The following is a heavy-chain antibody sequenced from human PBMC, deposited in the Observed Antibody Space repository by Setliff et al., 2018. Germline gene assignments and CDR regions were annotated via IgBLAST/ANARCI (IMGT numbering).Heavy chain of an antibody. CDR3: ASIKYYYDSSGYYYGDAFDS. Sequence: ASVKVSCKASGYTFTGYYMNWVRQAPGQGLEWMGGILPIFGTANYAQKFKARVTITTDESTSKAYMELSSLRSEDTAVYYCASIKYYYDSSGYYYGDAFDSWGQGTMVTVSS. J-gene: IGHJ3*02. CDR2: ILPIFGTA. V-gene: IGHV1-69*05. CDR1: GYTFTGYY. D-gene: IGHD3-22*01.